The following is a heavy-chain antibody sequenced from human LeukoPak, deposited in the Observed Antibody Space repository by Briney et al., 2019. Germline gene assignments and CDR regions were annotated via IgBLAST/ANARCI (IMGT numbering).Heavy chain of an antibody. CDR1: GFTFSSYY. Sequence: GGSLRLSCAASGFTFSSYYMSWVRQAPGNGLEWVANIKKDGSEKYYVDSVKGRFTISRDNAKTSLYLQMNSLRAEDTAVYYCARHLSGVTGYTYGRGIDYWGQGTLVTVSS. V-gene: IGHV3-7*01. D-gene: IGHD5-18*01. CDR2: IKKDGSEK. CDR3: ARHLSGVTGYTYGRGIDY. J-gene: IGHJ4*02.